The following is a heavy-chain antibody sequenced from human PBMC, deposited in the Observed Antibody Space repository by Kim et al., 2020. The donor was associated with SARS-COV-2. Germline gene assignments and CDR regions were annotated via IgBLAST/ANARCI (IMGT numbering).Heavy chain of an antibody. D-gene: IGHD4-17*01. J-gene: IGHJ4*02. CDR2: IIPIFGTA. Sequence: SVKVSCKASGGTFSSYAISWVRQAPGQGLEWMGGIIPIFGTANYAQKFQGRVTITADESTSTAYMELSSLRSEDTAVYYCAREATTVTTGPSPNPFDYWGQGTLVTASS. V-gene: IGHV1-69*13. CDR1: GGTFSSYA. CDR3: AREATTVTTGPSPNPFDY.